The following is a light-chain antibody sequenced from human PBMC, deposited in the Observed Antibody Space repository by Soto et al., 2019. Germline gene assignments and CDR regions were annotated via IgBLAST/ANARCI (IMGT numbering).Light chain of an antibody. CDR2: DAT. Sequence: DIQMTQSPSSLSASVGDRVTITCRASQDINNYLDWYQVKPGKAPKLLIYDATNLETGVPSRFSGSGSRTDFSFTISSLQPEDVAIYYCHQYDNLPPTFCQGTRLDIK. CDR3: HQYDNLPPT. J-gene: IGKJ5*01. V-gene: IGKV1-33*01. CDR1: QDINNY.